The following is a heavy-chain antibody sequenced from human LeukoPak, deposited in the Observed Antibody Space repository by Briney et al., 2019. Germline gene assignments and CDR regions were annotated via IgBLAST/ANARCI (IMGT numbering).Heavy chain of an antibody. V-gene: IGHV3-48*01. CDR1: GFTFSSYS. CDR3: ARQYYYDSSGYYRWFDY. D-gene: IGHD3-22*01. Sequence: GGSLRLSCAASGFTFSSYSMNWVRQAPGKRLEWVSYISSSSSTIYYADSVKGRFTISRDNAKNSLYLQMNSLRAEDTAVYYCARQYYYDSSGYYRWFDYWGQGTLVTVSS. CDR2: ISSSSSTI. J-gene: IGHJ4*02.